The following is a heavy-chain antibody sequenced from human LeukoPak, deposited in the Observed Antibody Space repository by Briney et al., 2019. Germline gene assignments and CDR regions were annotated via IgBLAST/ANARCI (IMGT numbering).Heavy chain of an antibody. D-gene: IGHD6-19*01. CDR1: GGSISSGGHY. Sequence: SETLSLTCTVSGGSISSGGHYWSWIRQPAGKGLEYLGRISSTGSTNYNPSLKSRVTISVDTSKNQFSLKLSSVTAADTAVYYCARSAAVARNYYMDVWGKGTTVTVSS. CDR2: ISSTGST. CDR3: ARSAAVARNYYMDV. V-gene: IGHV4-61*02. J-gene: IGHJ6*03.